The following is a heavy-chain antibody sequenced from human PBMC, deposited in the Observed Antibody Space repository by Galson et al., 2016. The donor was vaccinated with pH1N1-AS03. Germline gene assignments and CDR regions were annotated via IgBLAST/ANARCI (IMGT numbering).Heavy chain of an antibody. CDR3: ARVVAGRPFLIDY. J-gene: IGHJ4*02. Sequence: SVKVSCKASGHNFVTYGITWVRQGPGQGLEWMGWINPYSTNTNYAKKVQDRVTMTADTSTTTAHLDLRNLGSADTAVYYCARVVAGRPFLIDYWGQGTLVIVSS. D-gene: IGHD6-6*01. CDR1: GHNFVTYG. CDR2: INPYSTNT. V-gene: IGHV1-18*01.